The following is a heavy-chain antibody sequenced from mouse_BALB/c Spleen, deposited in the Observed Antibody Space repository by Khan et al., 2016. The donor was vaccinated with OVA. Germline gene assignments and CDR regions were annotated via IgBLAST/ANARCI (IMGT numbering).Heavy chain of an antibody. CDR3: ARVYRGDFDY. J-gene: IGHJ2*01. CDR1: GYSITSDYA. D-gene: IGHD2-14*01. V-gene: IGHV3-2*02. CDR2: ISYSGNT. Sequence: VQLKESGPGLVKPSQSLSLTCTVTGYSITSDYAWNWIRQFPGNKLEWMGFISYSGNTKYNPSLKSRISITRDTSENQFFLQLNSVTTEDTATYYWARVYRGDFDYWGQGTTLTVSS.